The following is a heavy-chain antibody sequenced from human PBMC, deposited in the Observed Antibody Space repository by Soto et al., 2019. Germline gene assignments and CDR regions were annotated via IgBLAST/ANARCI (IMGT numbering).Heavy chain of an antibody. Sequence: QVQLVQSVTEVKKPGASVQVSCKASGYSFTSYGINWVRQAPGQGLEWMGWISTYNGDTNYAQKFQGRVTMTTDTSTTTAYMELRRLTYDDTAVYFCARGDSTGSTRGWFDPWGQGTVVNVSS. D-gene: IGHD6-19*01. V-gene: IGHV1-18*04. CDR3: ARGDSTGSTRGWFDP. J-gene: IGHJ5*02. CDR1: GYSFTSYG. CDR2: ISTYNGDT.